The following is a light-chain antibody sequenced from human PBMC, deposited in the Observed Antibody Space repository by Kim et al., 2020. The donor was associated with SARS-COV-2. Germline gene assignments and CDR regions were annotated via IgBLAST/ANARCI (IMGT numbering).Light chain of an antibody. J-gene: IGKJ3*01. CDR1: QSISNY. Sequence: ASVGDIVTITCRASQSISNYLNWYQQKPGKAPKLLIYAASTLQGGVPSRFSGSGSETDFTLTISSLQPEDFATYFCQQTYISPFTFGPGTKVDIK. CDR3: QQTYISPFT. V-gene: IGKV1-39*01. CDR2: AAS.